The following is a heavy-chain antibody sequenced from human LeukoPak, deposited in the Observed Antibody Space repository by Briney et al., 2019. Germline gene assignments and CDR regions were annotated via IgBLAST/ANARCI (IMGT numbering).Heavy chain of an antibody. CDR3: VRSADRSHILTGPIDY. Sequence: SETLSLTCAVYGGSFSGYYWSWIRQPPGKGLEWIGEINHSGSTNYNPSLKSRVTISVDTSKNQFSLKLSSVTAADTAVYYCVRSADRSHILTGPIDYWGQGTLVTVSS. D-gene: IGHD3-9*01. CDR2: INHSGST. V-gene: IGHV4-34*01. J-gene: IGHJ4*02. CDR1: GGSFSGYY.